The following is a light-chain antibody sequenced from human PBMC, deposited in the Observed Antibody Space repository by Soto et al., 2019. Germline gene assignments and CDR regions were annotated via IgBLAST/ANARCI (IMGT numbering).Light chain of an antibody. V-gene: IGLV1-51*01. CDR1: SSNIGNNY. CDR3: GTWDSSLSAGRV. CDR2: DNN. J-gene: IGLJ2*01. Sequence: QSVLTQPPSVSAAPGQKVTISCSGSSSNIGNNYVSWYQQLPGTAPKLLIYDNNNRPSGIPDRFSGSKSGTSATLGITGLRTRDEADYYCGTWDSSLSAGRVFGGGTKLTVL.